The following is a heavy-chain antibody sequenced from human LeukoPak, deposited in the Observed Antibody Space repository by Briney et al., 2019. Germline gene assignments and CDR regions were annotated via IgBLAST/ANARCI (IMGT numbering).Heavy chain of an antibody. D-gene: IGHD3-22*01. CDR1: GFTFSSYG. Sequence: PGRSLRLSCAASGFTFSSYGMHWVRQAPGKGLEWVAVISRDGSNKYYADSVKGRFTISRDNSKNTLYLQMNSLRAEDTAVYYCFAGYYDCSGSYFDYWGQGTLVTVSS. J-gene: IGHJ4*02. V-gene: IGHV3-30*03. CDR2: ISRDGSNK. CDR3: FAGYYDCSGSYFDY.